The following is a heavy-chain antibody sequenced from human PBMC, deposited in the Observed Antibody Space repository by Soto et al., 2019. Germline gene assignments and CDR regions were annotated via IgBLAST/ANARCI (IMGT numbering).Heavy chain of an antibody. CDR1: GYTFTGYY. D-gene: IGHD2-2*01. CDR2: INPNSGGT. J-gene: IGHJ6*03. CDR3: ARGFCSSTSCYDYYYYIDV. Sequence: ASVKVSCKASGYTFTGYYMHWVRQAPGQGLEWMGWINPNSGGTNYAQKFQGWVTMTRDTSISTAYMELSRLRSDDTAVYYCARGFCSSTSCYDYYYYIDVWGKGTTVTVSS. V-gene: IGHV1-2*04.